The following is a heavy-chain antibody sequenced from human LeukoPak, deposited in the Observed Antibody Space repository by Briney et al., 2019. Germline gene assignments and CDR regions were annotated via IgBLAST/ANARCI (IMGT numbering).Heavy chain of an antibody. J-gene: IGHJ6*02. Sequence: SETLSLTCAVSGGSTTSSDYLWTWIRQSPGKGLEWMGYISYSGSPYYNPSLKDRITISLDTSKNQFSLNLSSVTASDTAIYYCARTDVYYHSGGLDAWGQGTTVTVSS. CDR3: ARTDVYYHSGGLDA. D-gene: IGHD3-10*01. V-gene: IGHV4-30-4*01. CDR2: ISYSGSP. CDR1: GGSTTSSDYL.